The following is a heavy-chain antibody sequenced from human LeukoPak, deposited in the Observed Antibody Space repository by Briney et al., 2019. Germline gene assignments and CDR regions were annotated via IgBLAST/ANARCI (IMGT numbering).Heavy chain of an antibody. CDR1: GYTFTSYD. CDR3: ATNWNLDAFDI. D-gene: IGHD1-7*01. Sequence: ASVKVSCKASGYTFTSYDINWVRQATGQGLEWMGWMNPNSGNTGYAQKFQGRVTITRNTSISTAYMELSGLRSEDTAVYYCATNWNLDAFDIWGQGTMVTVSS. CDR2: MNPNSGNT. V-gene: IGHV1-8*03. J-gene: IGHJ3*02.